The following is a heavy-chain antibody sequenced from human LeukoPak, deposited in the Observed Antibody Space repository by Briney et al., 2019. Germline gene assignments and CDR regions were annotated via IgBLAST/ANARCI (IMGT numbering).Heavy chain of an antibody. CDR2: ISPDGSET. V-gene: IGHV3-74*01. CDR3: ARDMWGSFDY. J-gene: IGHJ4*02. D-gene: IGHD7-27*01. Sequence: GGSLRLSCAASGFSFSNFWMHWGRQAPGEGRVWVSRISPDGSETTYADSVKGRFTISRDNAKNTLYLQLSSLRAEDTAVYYCARDMWGSFDYWGQGALVTVSS. CDR1: GFSFSNFW.